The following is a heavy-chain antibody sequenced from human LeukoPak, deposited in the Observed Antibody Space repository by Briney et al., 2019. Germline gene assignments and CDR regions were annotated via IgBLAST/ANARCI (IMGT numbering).Heavy chain of an antibody. Sequence: GGSLRLSCAASGFTFSNAWMNWVRQAPGQGLEWVAIIWYDGSRKFYADSVKGRFTVSRENSRNTLYLQMDSLRVEDTAIYYCARDGYNYGEFDLWRQGTLVTVSS. D-gene: IGHD3-10*01. J-gene: IGHJ5*02. V-gene: IGHV3-33*08. CDR2: IWYDGSRK. CDR1: GFTFSNAW. CDR3: ARDGYNYGEFDL.